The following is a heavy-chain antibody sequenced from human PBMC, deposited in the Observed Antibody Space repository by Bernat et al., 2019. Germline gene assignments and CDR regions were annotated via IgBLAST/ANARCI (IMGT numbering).Heavy chain of an antibody. V-gene: IGHV1-18*01. Sequence: QVQLVQSGAEVKKPGASVKVSCKASGYTFTSYGISWVRQAPGQGLEWMGWIIAYNGNTNYAQKLQGRVTMTTDTSTSTAYMELRSLRSDDTAVYYCASDLMSGYPSYYADDYWGQGTLVTVSS. CDR3: ASDLMSGYPSYYADDY. CDR2: IIAYNGNT. J-gene: IGHJ4*02. D-gene: IGHD3-3*01. CDR1: GYTFTSYG.